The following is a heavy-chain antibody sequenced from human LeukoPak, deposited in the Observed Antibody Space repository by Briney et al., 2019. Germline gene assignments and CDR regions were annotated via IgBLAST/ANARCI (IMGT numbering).Heavy chain of an antibody. CDR3: ARDRRSYGVQPPSFDY. Sequence: PGGCLRLSCAASGFTFIDYSMNWVRQAPGKGLEWVSSISSSGNYIYYADSVEGRFTISRDNAKNSLYLQMNSLRAEDTAVYYCARDRRSYGVQPPSFDYWGQGTLVTVSS. CDR1: GFTFIDYS. V-gene: IGHV3-21*01. J-gene: IGHJ4*02. D-gene: IGHD4-17*01. CDR2: ISSSGNYI.